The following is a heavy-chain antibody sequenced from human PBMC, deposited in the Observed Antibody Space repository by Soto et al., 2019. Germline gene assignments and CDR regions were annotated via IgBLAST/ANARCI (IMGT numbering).Heavy chain of an antibody. CDR3: ATLFPYYDILTGYYKTYSAFDI. J-gene: IGHJ3*02. CDR2: ITPFNGNT. CDR1: GYTFTYRY. V-gene: IGHV1-45*02. Sequence: ASVKVSCKASGYTFTYRYLHWVRQAPGQALGWMGWITPFNGNTNYAQKFQDRVTITRDRSMSTAYMELSSLRSEDTAMYYCATLFPYYDILTGYYKTYSAFDIWGQGTMVTVSS. D-gene: IGHD3-9*01.